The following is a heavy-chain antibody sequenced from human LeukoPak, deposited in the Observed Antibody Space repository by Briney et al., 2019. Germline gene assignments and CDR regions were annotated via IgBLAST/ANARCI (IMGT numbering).Heavy chain of an antibody. CDR2: IDWDDYK. CDR1: GFSLSASGMC. Sequence: SGPALVKPTQTLTLTCTFSGFSLSASGMCVTWIRQPPGKALVWLARIDWDDYKYYSTSLKTRLTISKDTSKNQVVLTMTNMDPVDTATYYCARTITTTVAFDYWGQGILVTVSS. D-gene: IGHD4-11*01. J-gene: IGHJ4*02. V-gene: IGHV2-70*11. CDR3: ARTITTTVAFDY.